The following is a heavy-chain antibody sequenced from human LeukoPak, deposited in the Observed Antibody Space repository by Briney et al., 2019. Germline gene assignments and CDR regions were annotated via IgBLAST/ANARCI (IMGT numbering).Heavy chain of an antibody. D-gene: IGHD1-7*01. CDR3: AIPISQNSYYYYGMDV. V-gene: IGHV1-18*01. CDR1: GYTFTSYG. Sequence: ASVKVSCKASGYTFTSYGISWVRPAPGQGLEWMGWISAYNGNTNYAQKLQGRVTMTTDTSTSTAYMELRSLRSDDTAVYYCAIPISQNSYYYYGMDVWGQGTTVTVSS. CDR2: ISAYNGNT. J-gene: IGHJ6*02.